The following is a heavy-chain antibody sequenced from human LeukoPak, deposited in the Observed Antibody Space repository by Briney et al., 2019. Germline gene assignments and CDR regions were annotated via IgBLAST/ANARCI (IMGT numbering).Heavy chain of an antibody. Sequence: GGSLRLSCAASGFTFSNFAMSWVRQAPGKGLEWVSAISGSGGGTYYADSVNGRFNISRDNSKNTLFPQMNSLRGEDTAVYYCARDWGADSSGYYGSLDYWGQGTLVTVSS. J-gene: IGHJ4*02. CDR2: ISGSGGGT. CDR3: ARDWGADSSGYYGSLDY. CDR1: GFTFSNFA. D-gene: IGHD3-22*01. V-gene: IGHV3-23*01.